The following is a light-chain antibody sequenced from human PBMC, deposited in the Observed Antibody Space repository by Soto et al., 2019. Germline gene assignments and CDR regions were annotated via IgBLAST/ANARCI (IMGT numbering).Light chain of an antibody. CDR1: SSNIGNNF. Sequence: VLTQPPSVSAAPGQKVTISCSGSSSNIGNNFVTWYQQLPGTAPKLLIYDNNKRPSGIPDRFSGSQSGTSATLGITGLQTGDEAVYYCGSWDSSLTYVFGTGTKV. CDR3: GSWDSSLTYV. J-gene: IGLJ1*01. CDR2: DNN. V-gene: IGLV1-51*01.